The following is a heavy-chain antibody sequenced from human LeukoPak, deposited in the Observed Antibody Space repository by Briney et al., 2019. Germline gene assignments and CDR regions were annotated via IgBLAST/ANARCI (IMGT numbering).Heavy chain of an antibody. D-gene: IGHD3-16*01. J-gene: IGHJ4*02. CDR1: GFTFSSYA. CDR2: ISGSGGST. CDR3: AKGGGGVLAS. Sequence: GGSLRLSCAASGFTFSSYAMSWVRQAPGKGLEWVSSISGSGGSTYYADSVKGRFTISRDNSKNTLFLQMNSLKADDTAVYYCAKGGGGVLASWGQGTLVTVSS. V-gene: IGHV3-23*01.